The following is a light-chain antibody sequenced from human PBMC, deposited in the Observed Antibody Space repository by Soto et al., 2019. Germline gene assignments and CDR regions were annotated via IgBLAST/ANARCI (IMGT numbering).Light chain of an antibody. CDR2: MND. V-gene: IGLV1-47*01. CDR1: TSNILRNY. Sequence: QAVVTQPPSASGNPGQRLTISCSGSTSNILRNYVYWYRQLPGTAPRLLISMNDQRPSGVPDRFSGSKSGTSASLAISGLRSEDEADYYCASWDDSLSGYVFGTGTMLTAL. J-gene: IGLJ1*01. CDR3: ASWDDSLSGYV.